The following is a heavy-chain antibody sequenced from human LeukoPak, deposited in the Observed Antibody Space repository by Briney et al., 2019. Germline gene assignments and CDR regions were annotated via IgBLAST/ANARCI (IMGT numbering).Heavy chain of an antibody. V-gene: IGHV4-34*01. CDR1: GGSFSGYY. CDR2: INHSGST. J-gene: IGHJ4*02. D-gene: IGHD3-22*01. Sequence: SETLSLTCAVYGGSFSGYYWRWIRQPPGKGLEWIGEINHSGSTNYNPSLKSRVTISVDTSKNQFSLKLSSVTDADTAVYYCARGRYYYDSSGYYHAAGYYFDYWGQGTLVTVSS. CDR3: ARGRYYYDSSGYYHAAGYYFDY.